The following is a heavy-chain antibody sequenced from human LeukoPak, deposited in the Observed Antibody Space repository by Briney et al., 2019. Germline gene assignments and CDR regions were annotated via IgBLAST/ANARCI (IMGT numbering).Heavy chain of an antibody. CDR1: GYTFTGYY. D-gene: IGHD2-2*01. J-gene: IGHJ5*02. V-gene: IGHV1-2*02. CDR3: ARVIVVVPAAKIWFDP. Sequence: ASVKVSCKASGYTFTGYYMHWVRQAPGQGLEWMGWINPNSGGTNYAQKFQGRLTITRNTSISTAYMELSSLRSEDTAVYYCARVIVVVPAAKIWFDPWGQGTLVTVSS. CDR2: INPNSGGT.